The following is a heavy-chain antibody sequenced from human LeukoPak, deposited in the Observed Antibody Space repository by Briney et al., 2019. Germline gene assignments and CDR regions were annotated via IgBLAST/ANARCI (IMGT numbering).Heavy chain of an antibody. CDR2: IGTSSTTI. D-gene: IGHD6-25*01. J-gene: IGHJ6*03. CDR3: ERFAAGGSSYYYMDV. V-gene: IGHV3-48*01. CDR1: GFTFSSYT. Sequence: GGSLRLSCAASGFTFSSYTMNWVRQPPGKGLEWVSNIGTSSTTIYYADSVKGRFTISRDNAKNSLYLQMNSLRADDTAVYYCERFAAGGSSYYYMDVSGTGTTVTAS.